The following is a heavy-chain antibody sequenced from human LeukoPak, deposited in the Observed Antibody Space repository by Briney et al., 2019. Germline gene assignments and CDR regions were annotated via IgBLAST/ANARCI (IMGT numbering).Heavy chain of an antibody. CDR2: IKPNSGGT. CDR3: ARSDTAMVGFYFDY. V-gene: IGHV1-2*04. Sequence: ASVKVSCKASGYTFTGYYIHWVRQAPGQGLEWMGWIKPNSGGTNYAQKFHAWVTMTRDTSLSTAYMELSRLRSDDTAVYYCARSDTAMVGFYFDYWGQGTLVTVSS. J-gene: IGHJ4*02. CDR1: GYTFTGYY. D-gene: IGHD5-18*01.